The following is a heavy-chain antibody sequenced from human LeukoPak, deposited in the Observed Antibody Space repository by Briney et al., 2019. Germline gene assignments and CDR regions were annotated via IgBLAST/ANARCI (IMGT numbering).Heavy chain of an antibody. Sequence: GGSLRLSCAASGFTFHSHSMNWVRQAPGKGLEWVSSISMTSSYIYYADSVKGRFTISRDNAKNSLYLQMNSLRAEDTAVYYCARVGYTVTFDYWGQGTLVTVSS. CDR2: ISMTSSYI. J-gene: IGHJ4*02. V-gene: IGHV3-21*01. CDR1: GFTFHSHS. D-gene: IGHD4-17*01. CDR3: ARVGYTVTFDY.